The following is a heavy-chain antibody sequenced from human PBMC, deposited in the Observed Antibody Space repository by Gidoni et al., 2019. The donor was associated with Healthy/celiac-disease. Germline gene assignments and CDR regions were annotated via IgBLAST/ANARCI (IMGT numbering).Heavy chain of an antibody. Sequence: QVQLQESGPGLVKPSETLSLTCTVSGGSISSYYWSWIRQPPGKGLEWIGYIYYSGSTNYNPSLKSRVTISVDTSKNQFSLKLSSVTAADTAVYYCAGTVVAAIIDGWYFDLWGRGTLVTVSS. D-gene: IGHD2-15*01. CDR1: GGSISSYY. CDR2: IYYSGST. J-gene: IGHJ2*01. CDR3: AGTVVAAIIDGWYFDL. V-gene: IGHV4-59*01.